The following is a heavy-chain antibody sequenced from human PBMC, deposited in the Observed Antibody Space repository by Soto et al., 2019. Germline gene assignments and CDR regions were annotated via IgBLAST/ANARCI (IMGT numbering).Heavy chain of an antibody. CDR2: IYDSGNT. J-gene: IGHJ4*02. CDR1: GGSISDGAYY. CDR3: ASGLSGDKVDQ. D-gene: IGHD2-21*01. Sequence: QVQLQESGPGLVKPSQTLSLTCTVSGGSISDGAYYWSWIRQPPGKGLEWIGHIYDSGNTYNNPSLKSRLTISVDPSKNPFSLNLNSVTAADTAVYYCASGLSGDKVDQWGQGTLVTVSS. V-gene: IGHV4-30-4*01.